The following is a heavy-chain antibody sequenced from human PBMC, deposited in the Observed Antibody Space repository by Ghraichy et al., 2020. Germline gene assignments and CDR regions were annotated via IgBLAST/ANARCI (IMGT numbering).Heavy chain of an antibody. CDR3: ARKSLLMDV. CDR2: ITSSSSTI. J-gene: IGHJ6*02. V-gene: IGHV3-48*01. Sequence: GGSLRLSCAASGFNFSNYSMNWVRQAPGKGLEWVSYITSSSSTIYYTDSVKGRFTISRDNAKNSLYLQMNSLRAEDTAVYYCARKSLLMDVWGQGTTVTVSS. CDR1: GFNFSNYS.